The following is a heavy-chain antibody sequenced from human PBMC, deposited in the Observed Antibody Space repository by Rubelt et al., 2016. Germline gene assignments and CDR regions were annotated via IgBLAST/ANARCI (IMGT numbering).Heavy chain of an antibody. Sequence: QLVESGGGVVQPGRSLRLSCAASGFTFSSYGMHWVRQAPGKGLEWVAVISYDGSNKYYADSVKGRFTISRDNSKNTLYLQMNSLRAEDTAVYYCARDGGWELQGGYFDYWGQGTLVTVSS. V-gene: IGHV3-30*03. CDR1: GFTFSSYG. D-gene: IGHD1-26*01. J-gene: IGHJ4*02. CDR3: ARDGGWELQGGYFDY. CDR2: ISYDGSNK.